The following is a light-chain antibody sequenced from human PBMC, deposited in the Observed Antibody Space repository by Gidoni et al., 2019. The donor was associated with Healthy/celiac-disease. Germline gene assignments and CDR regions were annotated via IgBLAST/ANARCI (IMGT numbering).Light chain of an antibody. J-gene: IGKJ1*01. Sequence: DNQMTQSPSTLSASVGDRVTITCRASQSISSWLAWYQQKPGKAPKLLIYKASSLESGVPSRFSGSGSGTEFTLTISSLQPDDFATYYCQQYNSYPLTFGQGTKVEI. CDR1: QSISSW. CDR3: QQYNSYPLT. CDR2: KAS. V-gene: IGKV1-5*03.